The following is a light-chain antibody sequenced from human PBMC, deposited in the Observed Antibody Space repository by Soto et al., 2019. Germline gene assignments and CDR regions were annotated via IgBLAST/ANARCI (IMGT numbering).Light chain of an antibody. CDR3: QQYGSSPRFT. V-gene: IGKV3-20*01. Sequence: EIVLTQSPGTLSLSPGERATLACRASQSVRSSYLAWYQQKPGQPPRLLIYGASTRATGIPVRFSGSGSGTDFTLTISRLEPEDFAVYYCQQYGSSPRFTFGPGTKVDIK. CDR1: QSVRSSY. J-gene: IGKJ3*01. CDR2: GAS.